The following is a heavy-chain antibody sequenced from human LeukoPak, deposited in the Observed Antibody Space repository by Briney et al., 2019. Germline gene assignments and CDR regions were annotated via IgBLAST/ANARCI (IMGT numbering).Heavy chain of an antibody. CDR3: AREGNQFYF. D-gene: IGHD4-23*01. J-gene: IGHJ4*02. CDR1: GGSISSYY. CDR2: IYYSGST. Sequence: SETLSLTCTVSGGSISSYYWSWIRQPPGKGLEWIGYIYYSGSTNYNPSLKSRVTISVDTSKNQFSLKLSSVTAADTAVYYCAREGNQFYFWGQGTLVTVSS. V-gene: IGHV4-59*08.